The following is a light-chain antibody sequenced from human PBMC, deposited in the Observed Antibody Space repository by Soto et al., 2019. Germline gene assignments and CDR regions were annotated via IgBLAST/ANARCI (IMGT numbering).Light chain of an antibody. V-gene: IGLV2-14*03. CDR2: DVG. CDR1: SSDVGGYNS. CDR3: SSFTSSMTNV. J-gene: IGLJ1*01. Sequence: QSALTQPASVSGSPGESITISCTGTSSDVGGYNSVSWYQHHPGKAPKLLLYDVGDRPSGVSYRFSGSKSGNTASLTISGLQAADEADYCCSSFTSSMTNVFGSGTKVTVL.